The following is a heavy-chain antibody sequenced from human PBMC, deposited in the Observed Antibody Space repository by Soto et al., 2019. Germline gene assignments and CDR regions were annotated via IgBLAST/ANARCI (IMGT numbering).Heavy chain of an antibody. D-gene: IGHD3-3*01. Sequence: LSLTCTVSGGSISSYYWSWIRQPPGKGLEWIGYIYYSGSTNYNPSLKSRVTISVDTSKNQFSLKLSSVTAADTAVYYCARRANYDFWSGYYGARPRNAFDIWGQGTMVT. CDR1: GGSISSYY. CDR2: IYYSGST. J-gene: IGHJ3*02. CDR3: ARRANYDFWSGYYGARPRNAFDI. V-gene: IGHV4-59*01.